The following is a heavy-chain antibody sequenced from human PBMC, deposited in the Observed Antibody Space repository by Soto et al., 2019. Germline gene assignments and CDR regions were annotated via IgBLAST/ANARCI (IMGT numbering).Heavy chain of an antibody. CDR1: GGSFSGYY. Sequence: SETLSLTCAVYGGSFSGYYWSWIRQPPGKGLEWIGEINHSGNTYYNPSLKSRVTISADLSKNQFSLNLISVTAADTAVYYCATTIYSSGWSRDHWGQGTLVTVSS. CDR3: ATTIYSSGWSRDH. J-gene: IGHJ4*02. CDR2: INHSGNT. D-gene: IGHD6-19*01. V-gene: IGHV4-34*01.